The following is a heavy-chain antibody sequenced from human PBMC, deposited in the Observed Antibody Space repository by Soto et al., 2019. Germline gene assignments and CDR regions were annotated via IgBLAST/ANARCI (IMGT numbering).Heavy chain of an antibody. V-gene: IGHV1-58*01. CDR2: IVVGSGNT. D-gene: IGHD6-19*01. CDR3: ARDVAVAPFDY. Sequence: SVKVSCKASGFTFTSSAVQWVRQARGQRLEWIGWIVVGSGNTNYAQKFQERVTMTRDMSTSTAYMELSSLRSDDTAVYYCARDVAVAPFDYWGQGTLVTVSS. CDR1: GFTFTSSA. J-gene: IGHJ4*02.